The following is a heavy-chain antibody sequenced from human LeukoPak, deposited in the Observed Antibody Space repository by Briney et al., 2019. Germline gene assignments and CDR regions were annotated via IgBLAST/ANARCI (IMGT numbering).Heavy chain of an antibody. D-gene: IGHD3-3*01. V-gene: IGHV5-51*01. Sequence: GASLKISCKGSGYTFSSYWIGWVRQLPGKGLEWMGIIYPGDSDTRYSPSLQGQVTISVDTSIGTAYLQWSSLKASDTAIYYCAGQNDFRLDYWGQGTLVTVSS. CDR1: GYTFSSYW. J-gene: IGHJ4*02. CDR2: IYPGDSDT. CDR3: AGQNDFRLDY.